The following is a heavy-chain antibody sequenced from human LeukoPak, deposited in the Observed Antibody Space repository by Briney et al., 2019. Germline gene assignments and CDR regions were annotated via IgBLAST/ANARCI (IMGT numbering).Heavy chain of an antibody. V-gene: IGHV3-9*01. CDR1: GFTFDDYA. CDR3: AKDMLAFSSGWFDY. J-gene: IGHJ4*02. D-gene: IGHD6-19*01. CDR2: ISWNSGSI. Sequence: GGSLRLSCAASGFTFDDYAMHWVRQAPGKGLEWVSGISWNSGSIGYADSVKGRFTISRDNAKNSLYLQMNSLRAEDTALYYCAKDMLAFSSGWFDYWGQGTLVTVSS.